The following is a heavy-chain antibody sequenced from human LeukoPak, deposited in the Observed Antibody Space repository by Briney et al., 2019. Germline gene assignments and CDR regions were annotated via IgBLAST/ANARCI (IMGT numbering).Heavy chain of an antibody. CDR2: IFYSGTT. CDR1: GGSISSSNHY. CDR3: AREIAYCGGDCYSAFDI. Sequence: SETLSLTCTVSGGSISSSNHYWGWVRQPPGKGLEWIGNIFYSGTTYYNPSLKSRVTISVDTSKNQFSLKLSAVTAADTAVYYCAREIAYCGGDCYSAFDIWGQGTMVTVSS. V-gene: IGHV4-39*07. D-gene: IGHD2-21*02. J-gene: IGHJ3*02.